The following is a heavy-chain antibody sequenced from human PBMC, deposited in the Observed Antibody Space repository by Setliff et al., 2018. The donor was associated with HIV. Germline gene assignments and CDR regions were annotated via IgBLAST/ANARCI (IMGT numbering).Heavy chain of an antibody. CDR2: IRSKAYGWTT. CDR3: TRDGMVRGVIMSFGFDY. J-gene: IGHJ4*02. V-gene: IGHV3-49*03. CDR1: GFTFSNAW. Sequence: PGGSLRLSCAASGFTASGFTFSNAWLTWFRQAPGKGLEWVGFIRSKAYGWTTEYAASVKGRFTISRDDSKSIAYLQMNSLKTEDTAVYYCTRDGMVRGVIMSFGFDYWGQGTLVTVSS. D-gene: IGHD3-10*01.